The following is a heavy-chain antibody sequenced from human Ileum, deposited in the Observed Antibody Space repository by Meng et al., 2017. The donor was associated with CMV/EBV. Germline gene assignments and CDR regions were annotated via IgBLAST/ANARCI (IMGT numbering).Heavy chain of an antibody. CDR3: AKFKEDWYFDL. CDR1: GFTFSSYA. Sequence: SCAASGFTFSSYAMSWVRQAPGKGLEWVSVIYSGGSSTYYVDSVKGRFTISRDNSKNTLYLQMNSLRAEDTAVYYCAKFKEDWYFDLWGRGTLVTVSS. V-gene: IGHV3-23*03. J-gene: IGHJ2*01. CDR2: IYSGGSST.